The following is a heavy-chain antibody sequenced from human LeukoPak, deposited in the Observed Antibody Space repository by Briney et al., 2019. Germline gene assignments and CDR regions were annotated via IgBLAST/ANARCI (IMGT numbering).Heavy chain of an antibody. J-gene: IGHJ6*02. CDR1: GYTFTSYG. V-gene: IGHV1-18*01. CDR3: ARDDYCSSTSCYATRAANYYHGMDV. CDR2: ISAYNGNT. Sequence: ASVKVSCKASGYTFTSYGISWVRQAPGQGLEWMGWISAYNGNTNYAQKLQGRVTMTTDTSTSTAYMELRSLRSDDTAVYYCARDDYCSSTSCYATRAANYYHGMDVWGQGTTVTVSS. D-gene: IGHD2-2*01.